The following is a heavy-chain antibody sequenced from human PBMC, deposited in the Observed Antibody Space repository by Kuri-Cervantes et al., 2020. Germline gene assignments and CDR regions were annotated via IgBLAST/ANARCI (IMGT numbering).Heavy chain of an antibody. J-gene: IGHJ3*02. CDR3: ARALSSGYYYVPTEGAFDI. CDR2: IYHSGST. CDR1: GGSISSSNW. V-gene: IGHV4-4*02. Sequence: GSLRLSCAVSGGSISSSNWWSWLRQPPGKGLEWIGEIYHSGSTNYNPSLKGRFTISVDRSKNQFSLKLSSVTAADTAVYYCARALSSGYYYVPTEGAFDIWGQGTMVTVSS. D-gene: IGHD3-22*01.